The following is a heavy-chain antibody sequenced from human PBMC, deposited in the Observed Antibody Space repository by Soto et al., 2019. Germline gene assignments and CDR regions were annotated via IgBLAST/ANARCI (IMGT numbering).Heavy chain of an antibody. CDR3: ARDSGIPNDY. Sequence: GGSLRLSCAVAGVNVRYHYMDWVRQAPGKGLEWVSVIHNNGDTYYADSVKGRFTISRDNSKNTVYLQMDSLRADDSAIYYCARDSGIPNDYWGQGTLVTVSS. CDR2: IHNNGDT. CDR1: GVNVRYHY. J-gene: IGHJ4*02. D-gene: IGHD1-1*01. V-gene: IGHV3-53*01.